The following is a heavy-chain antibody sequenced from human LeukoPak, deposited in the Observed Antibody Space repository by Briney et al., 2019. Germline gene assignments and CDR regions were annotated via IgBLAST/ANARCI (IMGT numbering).Heavy chain of an antibody. CDR2: ISSNGGST. D-gene: IGHD6-19*01. V-gene: IGHV3-64D*06. CDR1: GFTFSSYA. J-gene: IGHJ3*02. Sequence: PGGSLRLSCSASGFTFSSYAMHWVRQAPGKGLEYVSAISSNGGSTCYADSVKGRFTISRDNSKNTLYLQMSSLRAEDTAVYYCVKDRRQWLVLNDAFDIWGQGTMVTVSS. CDR3: VKDRRQWLVLNDAFDI.